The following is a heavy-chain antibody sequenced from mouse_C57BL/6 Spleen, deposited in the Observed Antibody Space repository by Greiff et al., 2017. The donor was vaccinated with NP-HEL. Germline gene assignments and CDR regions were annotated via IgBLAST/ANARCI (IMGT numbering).Heavy chain of an antibody. CDR1: GYAFSSSW. D-gene: IGHD1-1*01. V-gene: IGHV1-82*01. J-gene: IGHJ2*01. CDR3: ARCELTTVGSSFDY. Sequence: VQLQQSGPELVKPGASVKISCKASGYAFSSSWMNWVKQRPGRGLEWIGRIYPGDGDTNYNGKFQGKATLTADKSSSTAYMQLSSLTSEDSAVYFCARCELTTVGSSFDYWGQGTILTVSS. CDR2: IYPGDGDT.